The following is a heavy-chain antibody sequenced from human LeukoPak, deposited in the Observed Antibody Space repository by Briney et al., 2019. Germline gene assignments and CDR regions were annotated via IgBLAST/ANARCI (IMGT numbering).Heavy chain of an antibody. J-gene: IGHJ4*02. D-gene: IGHD3-22*01. Sequence: ASVKVSCKASGYTFTGYYMHWVRQAPGQGLGWMGWINPNSGGTNYAQKFQGRVTMTRDTSISTAYMELSRLRSDDTAVYYCARALGRAYDSSGYYNFDYWGQGTLVTVSS. CDR1: GYTFTGYY. V-gene: IGHV1-2*02. CDR3: ARALGRAYDSSGYYNFDY. CDR2: INPNSGGT.